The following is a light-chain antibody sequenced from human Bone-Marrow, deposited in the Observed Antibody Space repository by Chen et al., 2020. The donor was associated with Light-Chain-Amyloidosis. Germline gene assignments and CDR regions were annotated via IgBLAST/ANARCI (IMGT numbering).Light chain of an antibody. J-gene: IGLJ3*02. CDR2: RNN. CDR1: GSNSVSNY. CDR3: AAWDDSLSGPNWV. V-gene: IGLV1-47*01. Sequence: SVLTQPPSASGTPGQRVTISCSGSGSNSVSNYRFWYQQLPGTDPKLLIYRNNQRPSGVPDRFSGSKSGTSASLAISGLRSEDEGDYYCAAWDDSLSGPNWVCGGGTKLTVL.